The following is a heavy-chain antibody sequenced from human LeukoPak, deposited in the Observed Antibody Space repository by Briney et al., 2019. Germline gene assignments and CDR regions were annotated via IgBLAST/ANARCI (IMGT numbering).Heavy chain of an antibody. D-gene: IGHD1-26*01. Sequence: SVKVSCKASGGTFSSYAISWVRQAPGQGLEWMGGIIPIFGTANYAQKFQGRVTITADESTSTAYMELSSLRSEDTAVYYCASSLSGGSYNFDYWGQGTLVTVSS. J-gene: IGHJ4*02. CDR3: ASSLSGGSYNFDY. CDR1: GGTFSSYA. CDR2: IIPIFGTA. V-gene: IGHV1-69*01.